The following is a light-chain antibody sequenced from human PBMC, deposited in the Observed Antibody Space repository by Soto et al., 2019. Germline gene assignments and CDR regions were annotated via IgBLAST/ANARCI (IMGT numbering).Light chain of an antibody. V-gene: IGLV2-14*01. CDR2: EVS. CDR3: SSYTSSSTYV. CDR1: SSDVGGYNY. J-gene: IGLJ1*01. Sequence: QSVLTQPASVSGSPGQSITISCTGTSSDVGGYNYVSWYQQHPGKAPKLVIYEVSNRPSGVSNRFSGSKSDNTASLTISGLQAEDEADYYCSSYTSSSTYVFGTGTKVTV.